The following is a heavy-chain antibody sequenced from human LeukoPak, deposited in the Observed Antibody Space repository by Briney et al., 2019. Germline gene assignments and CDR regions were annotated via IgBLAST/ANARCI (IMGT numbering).Heavy chain of an antibody. CDR2: IRSKANTYAT. CDR1: GFTFSAPA. CDR3: TRNWDYSDFFDY. D-gene: IGHD4-11*01. V-gene: IGHV3-73*01. Sequence: GGSLKLSCAASGFTFSAPAMHWVRQTSGKGLEWVGRIRSKANTYATAYAASVKGRFTISRDESKNTAYLEMNSLKIEDTAVYYCTRNWDYSDFFDYWGQGTLVTVSS. J-gene: IGHJ4*02.